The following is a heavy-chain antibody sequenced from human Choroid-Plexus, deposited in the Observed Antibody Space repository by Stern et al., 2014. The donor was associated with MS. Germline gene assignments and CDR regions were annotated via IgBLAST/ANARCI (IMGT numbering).Heavy chain of an antibody. Sequence: VQLVESGGGVVQPGRPLRLSCVASGFTFGSCAMHWVRQAPGKGLEWGAGVSYDGSKKYDADSVKGRFTISRDNSQNTLYMQMSSLRPEDTAVYYCAKDRQYLTYFFDHWGQGSLVTVSS. CDR2: VSYDGSKK. D-gene: IGHD2/OR15-2a*01. CDR3: AKDRQYLTYFFDH. V-gene: IGHV3-30*18. CDR1: GFTFGSCA. J-gene: IGHJ5*02.